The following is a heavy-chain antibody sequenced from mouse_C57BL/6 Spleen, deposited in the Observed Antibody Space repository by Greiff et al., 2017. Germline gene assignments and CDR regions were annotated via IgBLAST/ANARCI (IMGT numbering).Heavy chain of an antibody. CDR1: GFSFTSYG. V-gene: IGHV2-2*01. D-gene: IGHD2-3*01. CDR3: ARREGYSSYWYFDV. Sequence: QVQLKQSGPGLVQPSQSLSITCTVSGFSFTSYGVHWVRQSPGKGLEWLGVIWSGGSTDYTAAFISRLSISKDNSKSQVFFKMNSLQADDTAIYCCARREGYSSYWYFDVWGTGTTVTVAS. CDR2: IWSGGST. J-gene: IGHJ1*03.